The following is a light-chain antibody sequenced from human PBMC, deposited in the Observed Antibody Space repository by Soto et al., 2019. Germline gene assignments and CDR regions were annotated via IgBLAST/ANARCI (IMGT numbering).Light chain of an antibody. CDR3: QSYDSSLSGYVV. J-gene: IGLJ2*01. CDR2: GNS. Sequence: QSVLTQPPSVSGAPGQRVTISCTGSSSNIGAGYDVHWYQQLPGTAPKLLIYGNSNRPSGVPDRFSGPKSGTSASLAITGLQAEDDADYYCQSYDSSLSGYVVFGGGTKLTVL. CDR1: SSNIGAGYD. V-gene: IGLV1-40*01.